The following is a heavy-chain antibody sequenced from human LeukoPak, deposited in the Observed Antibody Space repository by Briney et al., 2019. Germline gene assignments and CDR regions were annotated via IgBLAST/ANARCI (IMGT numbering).Heavy chain of an antibody. V-gene: IGHV1-18*01. Sequence: ASVKVSCKASGYTFTSYGITWVRQAPGQGLEWMGWISAYNGNTIYAQNLQGRVTMTTDTSTSTAYMELRSLRSDDTAVYYCARDGLYCSTSSCAFDYWGQGTLVTVSS. CDR2: ISAYNGNT. D-gene: IGHD2-2*01. CDR1: GYTFTSYG. CDR3: ARDGLYCSTSSCAFDY. J-gene: IGHJ4*02.